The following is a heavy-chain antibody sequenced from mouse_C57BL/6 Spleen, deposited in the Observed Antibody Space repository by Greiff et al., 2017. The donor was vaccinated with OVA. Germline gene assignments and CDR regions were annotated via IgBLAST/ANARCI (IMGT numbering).Heavy chain of an antibody. V-gene: IGHV1-52*01. J-gene: IGHJ1*03. CDR2: IDPSDSET. Sequence: QVQLQQPGAELVRPGSSVKLSCKASGYTFTSYWMHWVKQRPIQGLEWIGNIDPSDSETHYNQKFKDKATLTVDKSSSTAYMQLSSLTSDDSAVYYCARASYYGSSYGWDCDVWGTGTTVTVTS. D-gene: IGHD1-1*01. CDR3: ARASYYGSSYGWDCDV. CDR1: GYTFTSYW.